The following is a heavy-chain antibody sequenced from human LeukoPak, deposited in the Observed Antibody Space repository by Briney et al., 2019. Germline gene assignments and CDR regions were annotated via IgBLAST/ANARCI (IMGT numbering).Heavy chain of an antibody. J-gene: IGHJ4*02. Sequence: GGSLRLSCAASGFTFSSYEMNWVRQAPGKGLEWVSYISSSGSTIYYADSVKGRFTISRDNAKNSLYLQMNSLRAEDTAVYYCAGDGYDFWSGYPISLDYWGQGTLVTVSS. CDR3: AGDGYDFWSGYPISLDY. V-gene: IGHV3-48*03. CDR1: GFTFSSYE. D-gene: IGHD3-3*01. CDR2: ISSSGSTI.